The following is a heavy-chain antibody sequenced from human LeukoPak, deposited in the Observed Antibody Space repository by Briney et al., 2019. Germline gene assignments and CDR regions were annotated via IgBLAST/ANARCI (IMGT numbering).Heavy chain of an antibody. Sequence: SETLSLTCTVSGGSISSYYWSWIRQPPGKGLEWIGYIYYSGSTNYNPSLKSRVTISVDTSKNQFSLKLSSVTAADTAVYYCARYLAAGGWYHHYFDYWGQGTLVTVSS. CDR3: ARYLAAGGWYHHYFDY. CDR2: IYYSGST. CDR1: GGSISSYY. D-gene: IGHD6-19*01. J-gene: IGHJ4*02. V-gene: IGHV4-59*01.